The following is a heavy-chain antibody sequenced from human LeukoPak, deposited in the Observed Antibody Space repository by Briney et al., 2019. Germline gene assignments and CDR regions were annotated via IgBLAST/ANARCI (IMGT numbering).Heavy chain of an antibody. CDR3: ARHYYGSGSYYNGYYYMDV. Sequence: PSETLSLTCAVYGGSFSGYYWSWIRQPPGKGLEWIGEINHSGSTNYNPSLKSRVTISVDTSKNQFSLKLSSVTAADTAVYYCARHYYGSGSYYNGYYYMDVWGKGTTVTISS. V-gene: IGHV4-34*01. CDR1: GGSFSGYY. CDR2: INHSGST. D-gene: IGHD3-10*01. J-gene: IGHJ6*03.